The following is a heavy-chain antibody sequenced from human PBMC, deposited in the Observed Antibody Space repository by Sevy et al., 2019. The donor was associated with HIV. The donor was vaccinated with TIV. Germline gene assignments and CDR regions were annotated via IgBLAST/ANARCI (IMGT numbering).Heavy chain of an antibody. J-gene: IGHJ4*02. CDR1: GVSFSNAW. CDR3: TTDPAPCSDTSNYNYLCPDAY. D-gene: IGHD3-10*01. V-gene: IGHV3-15*07. CDR2: IKCTIDGGPTP. Sequence: GGSLRLSCAASGVSFSNAWMNWVRQAPGKGLEWVGHIKCTIDGGPTPRYAAPVSDRFTISKDYSSDTLYVHLQMNSLRTEDTAVYYCTTDPAPCSDTSNYNYLCPDAYWGQRTLVTVSS.